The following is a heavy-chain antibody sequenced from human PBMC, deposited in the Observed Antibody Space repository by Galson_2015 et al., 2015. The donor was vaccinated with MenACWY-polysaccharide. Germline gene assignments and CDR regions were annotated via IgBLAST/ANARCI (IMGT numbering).Heavy chain of an antibody. V-gene: IGHV3-7*03. CDR3: ATNRGYDTFDH. J-gene: IGHJ4*02. Sequence: SLRLSCAASGFTFSSYWMGWVRQAPGKGLEWVADIKEDGSEKCYVDSVKGRFTSSRDNAKNSLYLQMNSLRAEDTAIYYCATNRGYDTFDHWGQGALVIVSS. D-gene: IGHD2-2*01. CDR2: IKEDGSEK. CDR1: GFTFSSYW.